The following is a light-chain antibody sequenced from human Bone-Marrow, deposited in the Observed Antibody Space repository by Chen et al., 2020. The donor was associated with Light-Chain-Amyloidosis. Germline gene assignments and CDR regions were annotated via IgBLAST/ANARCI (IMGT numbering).Light chain of an antibody. CDR1: SSDVGSYNL. CDR3: CSCAGTHVV. Sequence: FALTQPAAVSGSPGQSITISCTVTSSDVGSYNLVSWYPQHPGNAPKLMISDVSKRPSGVSNRFSGSKSGNTASLTIAGLQAEDEADYNCCSCAGTHVVFGGGTKLTVL. CDR2: DVS. V-gene: IGLV2-23*02. J-gene: IGLJ2*01.